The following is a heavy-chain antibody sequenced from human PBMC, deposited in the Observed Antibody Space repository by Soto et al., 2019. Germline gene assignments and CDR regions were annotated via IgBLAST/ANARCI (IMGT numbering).Heavy chain of an antibody. J-gene: IGHJ6*02. CDR1: GGTFSSYA. CDR2: IIPIFGTA. CDR3: ARGVGSSWLSYGMDV. V-gene: IGHV1-69*06. D-gene: IGHD6-13*01. Sequence: GASVKVSCKASGGTFSSYAISWVRQAPGQGLEWMGGIIPIFGTANYAQKFQGRVTITADKSTSTAYMELSSLRSEDTAVYYCARGVGSSWLSYGMDVWGQGTTVTVSS.